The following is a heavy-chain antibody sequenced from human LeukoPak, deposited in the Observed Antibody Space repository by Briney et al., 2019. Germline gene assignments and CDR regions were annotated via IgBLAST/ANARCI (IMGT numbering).Heavy chain of an antibody. V-gene: IGHV3-49*04. CDR2: IRSKAYGGTT. J-gene: IGHJ4*02. CDR1: GFTFGDYG. Sequence: PGGSLRLSCTASGFTFGDYGMSWVRQAPGKGLEWVGFIRSKAYGGTTEYAASVKGRFTISRDDSKSIAYLQVNSLKTEDTAVYYCATRYCSSTNCYAFDSWGQGTLVTVSS. CDR3: ATRYCSSTNCYAFDS. D-gene: IGHD2-2*01.